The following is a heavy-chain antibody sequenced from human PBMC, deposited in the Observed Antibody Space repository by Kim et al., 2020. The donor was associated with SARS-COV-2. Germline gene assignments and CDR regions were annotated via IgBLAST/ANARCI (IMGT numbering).Heavy chain of an antibody. J-gene: IGHJ4*02. D-gene: IGHD3-10*01. CDR3: ARGVFGSGSYFLDY. CDR2: IFYSGST. CDR1: GGSIISDVYF. V-gene: IGHV4-31*03. Sequence: SETLSLTCTVSGGSIISDVYFWSWIRQHPEKGLEWVGYIFYSGSTYHRPSLESRLTFSLDTSKNHFSLKLTSVTAADTAVYYCARGVFGSGSYFLDYWGRGTLVTVSS.